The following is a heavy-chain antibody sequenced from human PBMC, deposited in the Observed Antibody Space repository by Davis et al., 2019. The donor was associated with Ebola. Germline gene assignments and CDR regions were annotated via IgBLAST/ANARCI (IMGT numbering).Heavy chain of an antibody. Sequence: PGGSLRLSCAVYGGSFSGYYWSWIRQPPGKGLEWIGYIYYSGSTNYNPSLKSRVTTSVDTSKNQFSLKLSSVTAADTAVYYCARTSVGAIDYWGQGTLVTVSS. J-gene: IGHJ4*02. D-gene: IGHD1-26*01. CDR3: ARTSVGAIDY. CDR2: IYYSGST. CDR1: GGSFSGYY. V-gene: IGHV4-59*08.